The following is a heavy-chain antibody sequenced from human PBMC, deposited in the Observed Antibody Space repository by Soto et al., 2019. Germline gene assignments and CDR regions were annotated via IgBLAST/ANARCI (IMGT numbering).Heavy chain of an antibody. V-gene: IGHV1-24*01. CDR3: ATGVHDYDFWSGSWRGYYYYYGMDV. Sequence: ASVKVSCKVSGYTLTELSMHWVRQAPGKGLEWMGGFDPEDGETIYAQKFQGRVTMTEDTSTDTAYMELSSLRSEDTAVYYCATGVHDYDFWSGSWRGYYYYYGMDVWGQGTTVTVSS. D-gene: IGHD3-3*01. CDR2: FDPEDGET. J-gene: IGHJ6*02. CDR1: GYTLTELS.